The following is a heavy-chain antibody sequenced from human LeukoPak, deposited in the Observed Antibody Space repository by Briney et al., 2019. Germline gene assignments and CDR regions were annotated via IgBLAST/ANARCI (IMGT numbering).Heavy chain of an antibody. V-gene: IGHV1-58*02. D-gene: IGHD5-18*01. J-gene: IGHJ4*02. Sequence: SVKVSCKASGFTFTSSAMQWVRQARGQRLEWIGWIVVGSGNTNYAQKFQERVTITRDMSTSTAYMEPSSLRSEDTAVYYCAAVDTAMATSSSFDYWGQGTLVTVSS. CDR1: GFTFTSSA. CDR3: AAVDTAMATSSSFDY. CDR2: IVVGSGNT.